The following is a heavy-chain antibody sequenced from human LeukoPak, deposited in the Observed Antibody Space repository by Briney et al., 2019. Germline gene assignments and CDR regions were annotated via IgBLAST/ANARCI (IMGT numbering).Heavy chain of an antibody. Sequence: GGSLRLSCAASGFTFNNHWMTWVRQAPGKGLEWVANIKEDGSEQYYVDSVKGRFTISRDNARNSAYLQMNSLKTEDTAVYYCTRRGSGWYSGYYYGMDVWGQGTTVTVSS. CDR1: GFTFNNHW. D-gene: IGHD6-19*01. J-gene: IGHJ6*02. CDR2: IKEDGSEQ. CDR3: TRRGSGWYSGYYYGMDV. V-gene: IGHV3-7*03.